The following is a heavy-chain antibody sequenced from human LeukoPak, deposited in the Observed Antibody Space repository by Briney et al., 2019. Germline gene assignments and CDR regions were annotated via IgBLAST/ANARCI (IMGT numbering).Heavy chain of an antibody. D-gene: IGHD6-19*01. CDR1: GFTFSSYA. J-gene: IGHJ4*02. V-gene: IGHV3-30*18. CDR2: ISYDGYNK. CDR3: AKAGSSGSFDS. Sequence: GGSLRLSCAASGFTFSSYAMHWVRQASGKGLEWVALISYDGYNKYYADSVKGRFSISRDNSKNTLYLQMNSLRADDTAIHYCAKAGSSGSFDSWGQGTLVTVSS.